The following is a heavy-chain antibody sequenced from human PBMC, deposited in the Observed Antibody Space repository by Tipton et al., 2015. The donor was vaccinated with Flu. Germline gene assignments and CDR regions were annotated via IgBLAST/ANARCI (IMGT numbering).Heavy chain of an antibody. CDR2: ISWNSGSI. CDR3: AKDMGHDCGDYLGSFAY. J-gene: IGHJ4*02. V-gene: IGHV3-9*01. CDR1: GSTFDDYA. Sequence: SLRLSCAASGSTFDDYAMHWVRQAPGKGLEWVSGISWNSGSIGYADSVKGRFTISRDNAKNSLYLQMNSLRAEDTALYYCAKDMGHDCGDYLGSFAYWGQGTLVPVSS. D-gene: IGHD4-17*01.